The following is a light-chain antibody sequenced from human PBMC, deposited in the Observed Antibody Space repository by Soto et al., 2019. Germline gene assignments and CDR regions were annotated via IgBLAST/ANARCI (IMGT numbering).Light chain of an antibody. Sequence: EVVLIQSPATLSLSPGQRATLSCRASQSISTYLAWYQHKPGQTPRLLIYHASNRATGIPARFSGSGSGTDFTLTISSLEPEDFAVYYCQHRNYWLTFGGGTKVDI. V-gene: IGKV3-11*01. J-gene: IGKJ4*01. CDR2: HAS. CDR3: QHRNYWLT. CDR1: QSISTY.